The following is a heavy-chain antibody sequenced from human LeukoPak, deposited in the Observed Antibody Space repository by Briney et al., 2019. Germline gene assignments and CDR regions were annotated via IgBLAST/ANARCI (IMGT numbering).Heavy chain of an antibody. CDR3: ARVHERGIKLWSNEYNWFDP. CDR2: ISSSSSYI. D-gene: IGHD5-18*01. V-gene: IGHV3-21*01. J-gene: IGHJ5*02. CDR1: GFTFSSYS. Sequence: GGSLRLSCVASGFTFSSYSMNWVRQAPGKGLEWVSSISSSSSYIYYADSVKGRFTISRDNAKNSLYLQMNSLRDEDTAVYHCARVHERGIKLWSNEYNWFDPWGQGTLVTVSS.